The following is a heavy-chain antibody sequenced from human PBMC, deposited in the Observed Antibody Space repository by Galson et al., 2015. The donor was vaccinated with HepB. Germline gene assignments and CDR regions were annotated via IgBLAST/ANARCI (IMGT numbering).Heavy chain of an antibody. V-gene: IGHV4-31*03. CDR1: GGSISSGGYY. J-gene: IGHJ5*02. CDR2: IYYSGST. CDR3: ARIDYAPSFGFDP. Sequence: TLSLTCTVSGGSISSGGYYWSWIRQHPGKGLEWIGYIYYSGSTYYNPSLKSRVTISVDTSKNQFSLKLSSVTAADTAVYYCARIDYAPSFGFDPWGQGTLVTVSS. D-gene: IGHD4-17*01.